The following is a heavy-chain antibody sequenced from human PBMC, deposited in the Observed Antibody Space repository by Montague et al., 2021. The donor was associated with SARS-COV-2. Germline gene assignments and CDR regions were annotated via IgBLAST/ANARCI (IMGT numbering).Heavy chain of an antibody. CDR2: ISDDGSKK. V-gene: IGHV3-30-3*01. Sequence: SLRLSCAGSGFTFRNYAMHWVRQAPGKGLEWLAVISDDGSKKNYADSVKGRFTISRDNSKNTLSLQMISLRLEDTALYYCARDSFGGSDDYEGWFDPWGQGTLVTVSS. J-gene: IGHJ5*02. CDR3: ARDSFGGSDDYEGWFDP. D-gene: IGHD3-16*01. CDR1: GFTFRNYA.